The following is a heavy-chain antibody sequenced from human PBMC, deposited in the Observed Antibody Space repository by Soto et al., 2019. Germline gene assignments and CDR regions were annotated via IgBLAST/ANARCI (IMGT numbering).Heavy chain of an antibody. Sequence: GGSLRLSCAASGFTFDYYWMHWVRQAPGQGLVWVAHIQNDGSRTTYADSVKGRFTISRDNAKNMMYLQMNSLGAEYTAVYYCARGNLGGFDLWGQGTTVTVSS. CDR3: ARGNLGGFDL. CDR2: IQNDGSRT. J-gene: IGHJ6*02. V-gene: IGHV3-74*01. D-gene: IGHD2-15*01. CDR1: GFTFDYYW.